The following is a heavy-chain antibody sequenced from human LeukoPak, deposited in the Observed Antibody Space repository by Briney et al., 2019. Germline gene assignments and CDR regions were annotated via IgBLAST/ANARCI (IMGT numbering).Heavy chain of an antibody. Sequence: GGSPRLSCAASGFTFSSYWMSRVRQAPGKGLEWVSYISSSGSTIYYADSVKGRFTISRDNAKNSLYLQMNSLRAEDTAVYYCAELGITMIGGVWGKGTTVTISS. D-gene: IGHD3-10*02. CDR3: AELGITMIGGV. CDR1: GFTFSSYW. CDR2: ISSSGSTI. V-gene: IGHV3-48*04. J-gene: IGHJ6*04.